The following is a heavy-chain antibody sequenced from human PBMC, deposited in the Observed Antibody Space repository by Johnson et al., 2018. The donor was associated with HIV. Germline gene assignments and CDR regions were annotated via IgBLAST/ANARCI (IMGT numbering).Heavy chain of an antibody. D-gene: IGHD2-15*01. Sequence: VQLVESGGGLVQPGGSLRLSCAASGFIFNEYAMHWVRQDPGKGLVWVSGISWNTGSEGYVDSVKGRFTISRDNAQNSLFLQMNSLRPEDTSLYYGAKVGGGGFDIWGQGTMVTV. V-gene: IGHV3-9*01. CDR1: GFIFNEYA. CDR3: AKVGGGGFDI. J-gene: IGHJ3*02. CDR2: ISWNTGSE.